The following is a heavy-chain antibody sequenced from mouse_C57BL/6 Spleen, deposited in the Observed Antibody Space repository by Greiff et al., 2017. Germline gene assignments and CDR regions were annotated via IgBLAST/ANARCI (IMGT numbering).Heavy chain of an antibody. CDR2: INPNNGGT. CDR3: ANPNYDYGGY. D-gene: IGHD2-4*01. CDR1: GYTFTDYY. Sequence: EVQLQQSGPELVKPGASVKISCKASGYTFTDYYMNWVKQSHGKSLEWIGDINPNNGGTSYNQKFKGKATLTVDKSSSTAYMELRSLTSEDSAVYYCANPNYDYGGYWGQGTTLTVSS. V-gene: IGHV1-26*01. J-gene: IGHJ2*01.